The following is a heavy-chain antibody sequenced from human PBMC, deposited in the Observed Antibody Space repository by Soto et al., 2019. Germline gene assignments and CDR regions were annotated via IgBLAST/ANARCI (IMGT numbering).Heavy chain of an antibody. J-gene: IGHJ4*02. CDR2: IHYSGST. D-gene: IGHD3-22*01. Sequence: SETLSLTCSVSGASISIGTDYWGWIRQPPGKGLEWIGNIHYSGSTYYNPSLKSRVNVSVDTSKNQFSLKLSSVTAADTAMYYCARRHSHAFYDRSIYVQWGQGAQVTVSS. V-gene: IGHV4-39*01. CDR3: ARRHSHAFYDRSIYVQ. CDR1: GASISIGTDY.